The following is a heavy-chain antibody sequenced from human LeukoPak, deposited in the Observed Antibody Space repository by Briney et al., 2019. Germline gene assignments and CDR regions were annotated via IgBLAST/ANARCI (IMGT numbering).Heavy chain of an antibody. D-gene: IGHD5-18*01. J-gene: IGHJ4*02. CDR3: AREGLRSYGPDY. CDR1: GFTFSSYG. V-gene: IGHV3-30*03. CDR2: ISYDGSNK. Sequence: GRSLRLSCAASGFTFSSYGMHWVRQAPGKGLEWVAVISYDGSNKYYADSVKGRFTISRDNSKNTLYLQMNSLRAEDTAVYYCAREGLRSYGPDYWGQGTLVTVSS.